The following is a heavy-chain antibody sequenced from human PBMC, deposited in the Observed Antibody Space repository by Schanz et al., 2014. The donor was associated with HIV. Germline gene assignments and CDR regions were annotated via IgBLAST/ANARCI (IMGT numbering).Heavy chain of an antibody. J-gene: IGHJ4*02. CDR2: IVVGSGDT. V-gene: IGHV1-58*01. CDR3: AKNGDYAFYYFDY. Sequence: QLQLVQSGPEVKKPGTSVKVSCKASGFPIINSAVQWVRQARGQRLEWIGWIVVGSGDTHYAQKFRERVSITRDMSTSTVSVELSSLRSEDTAVYYCAKNGDYAFYYFDYGGQGTLVTVSS. CDR1: GFPIINSA. D-gene: IGHD4-17*01.